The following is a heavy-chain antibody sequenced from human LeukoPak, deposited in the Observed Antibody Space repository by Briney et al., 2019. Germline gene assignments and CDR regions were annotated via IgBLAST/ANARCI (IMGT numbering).Heavy chain of an antibody. V-gene: IGHV3-23*01. CDR2: ISGSGGST. J-gene: IGHJ4*02. D-gene: IGHD3-10*01. Sequence: GGSLRLSRAASGFTFSTYAMSWVRQASGKGLEWVSAISGSGGSTYYADSVKGRFTISRDNSKNTLYLQMNSLRAEDTAVYYCAKEGPMVRDFDYWGQGTLVTVYS. CDR3: AKEGPMVRDFDY. CDR1: GFTFSTYA.